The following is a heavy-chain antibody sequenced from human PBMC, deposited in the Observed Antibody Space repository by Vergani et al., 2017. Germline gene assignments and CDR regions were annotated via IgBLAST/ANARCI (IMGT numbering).Heavy chain of an antibody. CDR2: IYYSGST. Sequence: QLQLQESGPGLVKPSETLSLTCTVSGGSISSSSYYWGWIRQPPGKGLEGIGSIYYSGSTYYNPSLKSRVTNSVDTSKNQFSLKLSSVTAADTAVYYCARPVGRARLWSGQDAFDIWGQGTMVTVSS. J-gene: IGHJ3*02. V-gene: IGHV4-39*01. CDR1: GGSISSSSYY. CDR3: ARPVGRARLWSGQDAFDI. D-gene: IGHD3-3*01.